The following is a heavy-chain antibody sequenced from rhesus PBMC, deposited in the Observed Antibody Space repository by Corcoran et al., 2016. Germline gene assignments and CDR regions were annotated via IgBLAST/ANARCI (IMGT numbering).Heavy chain of an antibody. Sequence: QVQLQESGPGLVKPSETLSLTCAVSGGSISDTYYWNWIRQSPGKGLEWVANIHGSTANTYYGPSLKSRVTSSKDTSKNQVFLKLNSVTAAGTAIYYCARATTAPWYFDLWDPGTPIAISS. J-gene: IGHJ2*01. CDR3: ARATTAPWYFDL. D-gene: IGHD1-14*01. CDR1: GGSISDTYY. CDR2: IHGSTANT. V-gene: IGHV4S9*01.